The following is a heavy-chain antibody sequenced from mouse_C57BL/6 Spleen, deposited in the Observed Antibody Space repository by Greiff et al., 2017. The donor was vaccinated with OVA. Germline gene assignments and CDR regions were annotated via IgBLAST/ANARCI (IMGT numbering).Heavy chain of an antibody. Sequence: VQLQQPGAELVRPGSSVKLSCKASGYTFTSYWMHWVKQRPIQGLEWIGNIDPSDSETHYNQKFKDKATLTVDKSSSTAYMQLSSLTSEDSAVYYCARSGTHYAMDYWGQGTSVTVSS. CDR1: GYTFTSYW. J-gene: IGHJ4*01. CDR2: IDPSDSET. V-gene: IGHV1-52*01. CDR3: ARSGTHYAMDY. D-gene: IGHD3-1*01.